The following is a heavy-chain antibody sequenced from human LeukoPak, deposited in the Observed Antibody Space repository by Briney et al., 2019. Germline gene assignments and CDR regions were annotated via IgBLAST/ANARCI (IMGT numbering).Heavy chain of an antibody. D-gene: IGHD1-14*01. CDR2: ISYGGSNK. J-gene: IGHJ5*02. CDR1: GFTFSSYA. V-gene: IGHV3-30*01. CDR3: AREKTKRYNPKPPNWFDP. Sequence: PGGSLRLSCAASGFTFSSYAMHWVRQAPGKGLEWVAVISYGGSNKYYADSVKGRFTISRDNSKNTLYLQMNSLRAEDTAVYYCAREKTKRYNPKPPNWFDPWGQGTLVTVSS.